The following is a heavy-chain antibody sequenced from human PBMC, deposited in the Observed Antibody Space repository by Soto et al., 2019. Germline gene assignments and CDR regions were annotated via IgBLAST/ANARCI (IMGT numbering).Heavy chain of an antibody. V-gene: IGHV1-18*01. D-gene: IGHD2-21*02. CDR3: ARDSDSYRGYYYGMDV. CDR1: GFTFTSSA. CDR2: ISAYNGNT. J-gene: IGHJ6*02. Sequence: ASVKVSCKASGFTFTSSAVQWVRQARGQRLEWMGWISAYNGNTNYAQKLQGRVTMTTDTSTSTAYMELRSLRSDDTALYYCARDSDSYRGYYYGMDVWGQGTTVTVSS.